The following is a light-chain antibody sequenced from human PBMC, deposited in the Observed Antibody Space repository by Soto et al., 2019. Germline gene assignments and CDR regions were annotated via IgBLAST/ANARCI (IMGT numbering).Light chain of an antibody. CDR2: EVT. J-gene: IGLJ1*01. CDR1: SSDVGAYYF. Sequence: QSALTQPVSVSGSPGQSITISCTGSSSDVGAYYFVSWYQHRTGKAPKLILYEVTTRPSGISSRFSGSKSGNTASLTISGLQADDEAYYYCSSYTSTNTPYVFGTGTKLTVL. V-gene: IGLV2-14*01. CDR3: SSYTSTNTPYV.